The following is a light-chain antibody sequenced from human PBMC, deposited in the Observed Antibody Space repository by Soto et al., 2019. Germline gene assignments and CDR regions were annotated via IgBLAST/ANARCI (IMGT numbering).Light chain of an antibody. CDR3: SSYADSKGV. J-gene: IGLJ2*01. CDR2: DVS. Sequence: QSALTQPPSASGSPGQSVTISCTGTSSDVGGYNYVSWYQQHPGKAPTLMIYDVSKRPSGVPDRFSGSKSGNTASLTVSGLQAEDEADYYCSSYADSKGVFGEGTKLTVL. V-gene: IGLV2-8*01. CDR1: SSDVGGYNY.